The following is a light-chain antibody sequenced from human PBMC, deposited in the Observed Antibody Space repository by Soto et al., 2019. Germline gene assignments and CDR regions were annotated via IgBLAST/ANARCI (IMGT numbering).Light chain of an antibody. J-gene: IGLJ1*01. CDR1: SSDVGGYNY. V-gene: IGLV2-11*01. Sequence: QSVLTQPRSVSGSPGQSVTISCTGTSSDVGGYNYVSWHQHHPGKAPKLMTYDVSKRPSGVPDRFSGSKSGTSASLAITGLQAEDEADYYGQSYDSSLSGSMVFGTGTKATVL. CDR2: DVS. CDR3: QSYDSSLSGSMV.